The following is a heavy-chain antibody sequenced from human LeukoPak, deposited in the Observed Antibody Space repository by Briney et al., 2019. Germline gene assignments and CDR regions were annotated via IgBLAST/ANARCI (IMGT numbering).Heavy chain of an antibody. Sequence: KPSGTLSLTCAVSGGSISSSNWWSWVRQPPGKGLEWIGEIYHSGSTNYNPSLKSRVTISVDTSKNQFSLKLSSVTAADTAVYYCARYLYYYGSGSYFDYWGQGTLVTVSS. CDR2: IYHSGST. D-gene: IGHD3-10*01. V-gene: IGHV4-4*02. CDR1: GGSISSSNW. J-gene: IGHJ4*02. CDR3: ARYLYYYGSGSYFDY.